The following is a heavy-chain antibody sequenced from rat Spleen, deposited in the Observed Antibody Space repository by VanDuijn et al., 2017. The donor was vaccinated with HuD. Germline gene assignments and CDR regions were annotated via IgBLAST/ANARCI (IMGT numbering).Heavy chain of an antibody. D-gene: IGHD1-11*01. CDR2: ITKDGGSL. J-gene: IGHJ2*01. V-gene: IGHV5-31*01. CDR1: GFNFNDYW. Sequence: EVRLVESGGGLVQPGRSLKLSCAASGFNFNDYWMAWVRQAPGKGLDWVASITKDGGSLFYRDSVKGRFTVSRDNEQNTLYLQMNSLRSEDTATYYCSRGGATRFDYWGQGVMVTVSS. CDR3: SRGGATRFDY.